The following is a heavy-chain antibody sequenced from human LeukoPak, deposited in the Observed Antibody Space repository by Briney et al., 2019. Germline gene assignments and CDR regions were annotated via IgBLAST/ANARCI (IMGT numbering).Heavy chain of an antibody. J-gene: IGHJ3*02. Sequence: GGSLRLSCAASGFTFSSYGIHWVRQAPGKGLEWVAVIWYDGSNKYYADSVKGRFTISRDNSKNALYLQMNSLRAEDTAVYYCARGPGSGYYLTAFGIWGQGTMVTVSS. CDR1: GFTFSSYG. CDR3: ARGPGSGYYLTAFGI. D-gene: IGHD3-22*01. CDR2: IWYDGSNK. V-gene: IGHV3-33*01.